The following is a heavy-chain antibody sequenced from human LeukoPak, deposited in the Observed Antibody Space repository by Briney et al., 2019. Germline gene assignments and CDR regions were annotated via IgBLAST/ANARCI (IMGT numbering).Heavy chain of an antibody. CDR3: ARESRQWLARPFDY. D-gene: IGHD6-19*01. V-gene: IGHV4-4*02. CDR2: IYHSGST. Sequence: SGTLSLTCAVSGGSISSSNWWSWVRQPPGKGLEWIGEIYHSGSTNYNPSLKSRVTISVDKSKNQFSLKLSSVTAADTAVYYCARESRQWLARPFDYWGQGTLVTVSS. J-gene: IGHJ4*02. CDR1: GGSISSSNW.